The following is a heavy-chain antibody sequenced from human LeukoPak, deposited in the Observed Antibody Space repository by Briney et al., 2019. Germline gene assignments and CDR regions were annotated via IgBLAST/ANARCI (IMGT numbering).Heavy chain of an antibody. CDR2: ISSSSSYI. Sequence: GGSLRLSCAASGFTFSSYSMNWVRQAPGKVLEWVSSISSSSSYIYYADSVKGRFTISRDNAKNSLYLQMNSLRAEDTAVYYCARAVYGFDAFDIWGQGTMVTVSS. CDR3: ARAVYGFDAFDI. CDR1: GFTFSSYS. J-gene: IGHJ3*02. V-gene: IGHV3-21*01. D-gene: IGHD4-17*01.